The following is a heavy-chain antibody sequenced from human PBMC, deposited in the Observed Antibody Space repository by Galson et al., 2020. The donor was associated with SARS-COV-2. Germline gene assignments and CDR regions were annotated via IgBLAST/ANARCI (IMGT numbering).Heavy chain of an antibody. CDR2: IKDDGSET. V-gene: IGHV3-7*01. Sequence: GESLKISCAVSGFTFKRYWMSWVRQAPGKGLEWVANIKDDGSETHYVDSVKGRFTISRDNAKNSLFLQMNSLRVEDTAVYYCAREDPRGDVWGQGTKVAVSS. CDR1: GFTFKRYW. CDR3: AREDPRGDV. J-gene: IGHJ6*02. D-gene: IGHD3-10*01.